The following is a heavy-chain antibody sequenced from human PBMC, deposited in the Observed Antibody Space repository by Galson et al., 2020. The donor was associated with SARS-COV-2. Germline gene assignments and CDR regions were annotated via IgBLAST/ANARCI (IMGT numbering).Heavy chain of an antibody. V-gene: IGHV3-53*01. CDR2: IYSGGST. J-gene: IGHJ4*02. CDR3: ARERMPGTSYNYFDY. CDR1: GFIVSSNF. D-gene: IGHD3-10*01. Sequence: GGSLRLSCAASGFIVSSNFMTWVRQAPGRGLEWVSVIYSGGSTFYADAVKGRFTISRDDSKNTVYLQMNRLRVEDTAVYYCARERMPGTSYNYFDYWGQGPLVTVSS.